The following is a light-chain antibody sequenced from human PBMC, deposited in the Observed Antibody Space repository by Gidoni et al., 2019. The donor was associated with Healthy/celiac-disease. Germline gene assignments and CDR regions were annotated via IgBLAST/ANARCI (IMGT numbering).Light chain of an antibody. CDR3: QQYGSSPYT. J-gene: IGKJ2*01. Sequence: VLTQSPGTLSLSPGERATLSCRASQSVSSSYLAWYQQKPGQAPRLLIYGASSRATGTPDRFRGSGSGTDFTLTISRLEPEYFAVYYCQQYGSSPYTFXQXTKLEIK. CDR2: GAS. CDR1: QSVSSSY. V-gene: IGKV3-20*01.